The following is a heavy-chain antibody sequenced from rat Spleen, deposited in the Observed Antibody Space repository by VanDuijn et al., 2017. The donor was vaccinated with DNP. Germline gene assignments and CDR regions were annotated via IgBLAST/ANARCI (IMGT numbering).Heavy chain of an antibody. CDR3: AKDPRDFDY. CDR2: IRYDGGST. V-gene: IGHV5-7*01. D-gene: IGHD4-3*01. J-gene: IGHJ2*01. CDR1: GFTFSYYG. Sequence: EVQLVESGGGLVQPGRSLKLSCAASGFTFSYYGMAWVRQAPQRGLEWVATIRYDGGSTYYGDSVKGRFTISRENAKSTLYLQMNSLRSEDTATYYCAKDPRDFDYWGQGVMVTVSS.